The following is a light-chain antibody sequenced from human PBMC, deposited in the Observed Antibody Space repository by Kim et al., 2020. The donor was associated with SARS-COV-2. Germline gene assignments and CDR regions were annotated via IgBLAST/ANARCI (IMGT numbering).Light chain of an antibody. CDR1: QSVTFNY. CDR3: QQYGSSPPT. V-gene: IGKV3-20*01. CDR2: GAS. J-gene: IGKJ2*01. Sequence: LSPGERAPLSCRASQSVTFNYVAVHQKKPGQAPRLLIYGASNRATGIPDRFSGSASGTDFTLTISRLEPEDFAVYYCQQYGSSPPTFGQGTKLEI.